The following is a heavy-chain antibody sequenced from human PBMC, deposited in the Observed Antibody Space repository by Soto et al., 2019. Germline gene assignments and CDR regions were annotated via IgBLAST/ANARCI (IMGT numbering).Heavy chain of an antibody. D-gene: IGHD6-19*01. Sequence: SETLSLTCTVSGGSISDYYWSWIRQPPGKGLEWIGYIYYSGSTNYNPSLKSRVTMSLDTSNNQFSLKLSSVTAAETAVYYCAGGAVARFDYWGQGTLVTVSS. CDR1: GGSISDYY. V-gene: IGHV4-59*01. CDR3: AGGAVARFDY. J-gene: IGHJ4*02. CDR2: IYYSGST.